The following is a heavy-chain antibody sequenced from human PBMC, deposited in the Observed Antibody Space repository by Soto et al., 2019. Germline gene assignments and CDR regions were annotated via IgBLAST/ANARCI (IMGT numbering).Heavy chain of an antibody. CDR3: ARDGAWKNYDSSGYTRTGYYYGMDV. Sequence: QVQLQESGPGLVKPSETLSLTCTVSGGSISSYYWSWIRQPAGKGLEWIGRIYTSGSTNYNPSLKSRVTISVDTSKNQFSLKLSSVTAADTAVYYCARDGAWKNYDSSGYTRTGYYYGMDVWGQGTTVTVSS. CDR1: GGSISSYY. J-gene: IGHJ6*02. CDR2: IYTSGST. V-gene: IGHV4-4*07. D-gene: IGHD3-22*01.